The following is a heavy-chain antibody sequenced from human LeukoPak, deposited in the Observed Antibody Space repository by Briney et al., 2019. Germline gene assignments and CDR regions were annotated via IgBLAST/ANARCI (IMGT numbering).Heavy chain of an antibody. Sequence: GGSLRLSCAASGFTFDDYAMHWVRQAPGKGLEWVSGISWNSGSIGYADSVKGRFTISRDNAKNSLYLQMNSLRAEDTALYYCAKDSSGYYGVFDYWGQGTLATVSS. V-gene: IGHV3-9*01. CDR2: ISWNSGSI. CDR1: GFTFDDYA. CDR3: AKDSSGYYGVFDY. J-gene: IGHJ4*02. D-gene: IGHD3-22*01.